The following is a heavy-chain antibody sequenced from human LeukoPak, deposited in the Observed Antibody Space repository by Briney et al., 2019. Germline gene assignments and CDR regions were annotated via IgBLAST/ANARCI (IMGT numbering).Heavy chain of an antibody. CDR2: ISSDGGSS. D-gene: IGHD1-1*01. J-gene: IGHJ4*02. CDR1: GFTFSAYA. CDR3: VKITSVTGGDC. V-gene: IGHV3-64D*09. Sequence: GGSLRLSCSASGFTFSAYAMYWVRQAPGKGLEYVSGISSDGGSSFYADSVKGRFTISRDNSKNTLYLQMSSLRAEDTAVYYCVKITSVTGGDCWGQGTRLTVSS.